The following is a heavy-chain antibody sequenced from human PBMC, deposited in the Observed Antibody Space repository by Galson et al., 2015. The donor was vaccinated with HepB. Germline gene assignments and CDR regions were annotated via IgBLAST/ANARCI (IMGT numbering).Heavy chain of an antibody. V-gene: IGHV3-53*01. CDR1: GLTVSSNY. CDR2: IHRGGST. CDR3: ATYYSSDY. Sequence: SLRLSCAASGLTVSSNYMSWVRQAPGKGLEWVSVIHRGGSTYYADSVKGRFTISRDYSKNTLYLQMNSLRAEGTAVYYCATYYSSDYWGQGTLVTVSS. D-gene: IGHD4-11*01. J-gene: IGHJ4*02.